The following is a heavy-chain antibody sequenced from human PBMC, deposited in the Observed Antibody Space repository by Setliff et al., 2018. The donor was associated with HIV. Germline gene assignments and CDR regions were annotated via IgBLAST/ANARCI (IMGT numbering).Heavy chain of an antibody. CDR2: IYSTGYT. D-gene: IGHD1-7*01. CDR3: ASHPREEPQRNSKFDS. J-gene: IGHJ4*02. V-gene: IGHV4-4*09. Sequence: SETLSLTCTVAGGSISNYYCSWIRQPPGKGLEWVGYIYSTGYTNYHPSLKTRATISLDTSTSQFSLRLTSVAATDTAIYYCASHPREEPQRNSKFDSWGQGTLVTVSS. CDR1: GGSISNYY.